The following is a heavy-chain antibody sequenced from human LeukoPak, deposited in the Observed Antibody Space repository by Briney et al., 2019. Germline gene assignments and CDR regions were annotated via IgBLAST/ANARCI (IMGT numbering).Heavy chain of an antibody. CDR3: AKGIWFGEFGDGVT. Sequence: GGSLRLSCAASGVTVSSNYMSWVRQAPGKGLEWVSVIYSGGSTYYADSVKGRFTISRDNSKNTLYLQMNSLRAEDTAVYYCAKGIWFGEFGDGVTWGQGTLVTVSS. CDR1: GVTVSSNY. D-gene: IGHD3-10*01. J-gene: IGHJ4*02. V-gene: IGHV3-53*05. CDR2: IYSGGST.